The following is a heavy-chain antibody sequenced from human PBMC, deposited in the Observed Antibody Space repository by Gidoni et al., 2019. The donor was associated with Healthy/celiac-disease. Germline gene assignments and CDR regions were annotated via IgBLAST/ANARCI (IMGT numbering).Heavy chain of an antibody. J-gene: IGHJ4*02. Sequence: QVQLVESGGGVVQPGRSLRLSCAATGFTFSSYGMHWVRQAPGKGLEWVAVISYDGSNKYYADSVKGRFTISRYNSKNTLYLQMNSLRAEDTAVYYCAKVGSSSPPFDYWGQGTLVTVSS. CDR3: AKVGSSSPPFDY. D-gene: IGHD6-6*01. CDR1: GFTFSSYG. V-gene: IGHV3-30*18. CDR2: ISYDGSNK.